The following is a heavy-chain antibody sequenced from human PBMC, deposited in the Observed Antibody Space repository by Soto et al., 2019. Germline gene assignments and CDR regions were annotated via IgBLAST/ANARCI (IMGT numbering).Heavy chain of an antibody. CDR1: GFSLSTSGVG. V-gene: IGHV2-5*02. Sequence: QITLKESGPTLVKPTQTLTLTCTFSGFSLSTSGVGVGWIRQPPGKALEWLALIYWDDDTRYSPSLKSRLTITKDTSKTQVVLTMTNMDPVDTATYYCAHRPSYCSGGSCYSGFDYLGQGTLVTVSS. CDR2: IYWDDDT. D-gene: IGHD2-15*01. CDR3: AHRPSYCSGGSCYSGFDY. J-gene: IGHJ4*02.